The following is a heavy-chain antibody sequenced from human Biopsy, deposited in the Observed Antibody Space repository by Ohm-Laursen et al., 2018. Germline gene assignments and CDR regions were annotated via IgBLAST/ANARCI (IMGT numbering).Heavy chain of an antibody. CDR2: IKRDGSQS. Sequence: SLRLSCTASGFTFTSYAMHWVRQAPGKGLEWVANIKRDGSQSNHADSVKGRFTISRDNAKNSLYLQMNSLRAEDTAVYYCTRDTTYYAGTTYYDALDVWGQGTTVIVSS. CDR3: TRDTTYYAGTTYYDALDV. D-gene: IGHD2/OR15-2a*01. V-gene: IGHV3-7*01. CDR1: GFTFTSYA. J-gene: IGHJ3*01.